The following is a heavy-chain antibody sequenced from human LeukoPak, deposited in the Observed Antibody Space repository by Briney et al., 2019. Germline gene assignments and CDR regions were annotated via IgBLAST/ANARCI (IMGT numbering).Heavy chain of an antibody. CDR1: GYTFTGYY. J-gene: IGHJ5*02. Sequence: ASVKVSCKASGYTFTGYYMHWVRQAPGQGLEWMGWINPNSGGTNYAQKFQGRVTMTRDTSISTAYMELSRLRSDDTAVYYCASTVVVTATRTYNWFDPWGQGTLVTVSS. V-gene: IGHV1-2*02. CDR2: INPNSGGT. CDR3: ASTVVVTATRTYNWFDP. D-gene: IGHD2-21*02.